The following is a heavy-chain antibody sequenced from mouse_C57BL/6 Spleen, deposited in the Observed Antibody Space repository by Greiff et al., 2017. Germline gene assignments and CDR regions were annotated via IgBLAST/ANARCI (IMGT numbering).Heavy chain of an antibody. CDR3: ARLGGAMDY. CDR2: INYDGSST. D-gene: IGHD4-1*01. CDR1: GFTFSDYY. J-gene: IGHJ4*01. Sequence: DVMLVESEGGLVQPGSSMKLSCTASGFTFSDYYMAWVRQVPEKGLEWVANINYDGSSTYYLDSLKSRFIISRDNAKNILYLQMSSLKSEDTATYYCARLGGAMDYWGQGTSVTVSS. V-gene: IGHV5-16*01.